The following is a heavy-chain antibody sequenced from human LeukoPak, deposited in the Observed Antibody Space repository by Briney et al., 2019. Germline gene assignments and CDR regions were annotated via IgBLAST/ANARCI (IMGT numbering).Heavy chain of an antibody. D-gene: IGHD1-26*01. J-gene: IGHJ3*01. CDR3: AKVQSDIVGAVFFAFDV. V-gene: IGHV3-21*01. CDR1: GLTFNSYS. Sequence: QPGGSLRLSCGVSGLTFNSYSMNWVRQAPGKGLEWVASIIGSGTEMFYADSVKGRFTISRDNSKKSLYLQMNSLRVEDTAVYYCAKVQSDIVGAVFFAFDVWGQGTMVSVSS. CDR2: IIGSGTEM.